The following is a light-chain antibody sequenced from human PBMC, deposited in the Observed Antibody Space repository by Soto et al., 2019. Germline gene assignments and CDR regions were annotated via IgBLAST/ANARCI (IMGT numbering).Light chain of an antibody. J-gene: IGLJ1*01. Sequence: QSALTQPASVSGSPGQSITISCSGTRSDIGSYNYVAWYQQFPGKTPKILIYGVSNRPSGVSSRFSGSKSGNTASLTISGLQAEDEADYYCISYTTSAPYVFGSGTKVTVL. CDR2: GVS. CDR3: ISYTTSAPYV. V-gene: IGLV2-14*01. CDR1: RSDIGSYNY.